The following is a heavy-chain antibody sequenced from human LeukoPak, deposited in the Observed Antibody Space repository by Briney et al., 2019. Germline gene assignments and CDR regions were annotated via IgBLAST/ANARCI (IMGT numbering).Heavy chain of an antibody. V-gene: IGHV1-2*02. J-gene: IGHJ4*02. Sequence: ASVKVSCKASGYTFPGYYMHWVRQAPGQGLEWMGWINPNSGGTNYAQNFQGRVTMTRDTSISTAYMELSRLRSDDTAVYYCASVYSSGWYFDYWGQGTLVTVSS. D-gene: IGHD6-19*01. CDR1: GYTFPGYY. CDR2: INPNSGGT. CDR3: ASVYSSGWYFDY.